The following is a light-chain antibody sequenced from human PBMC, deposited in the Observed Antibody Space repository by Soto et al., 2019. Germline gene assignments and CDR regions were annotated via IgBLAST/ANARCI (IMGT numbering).Light chain of an antibody. J-gene: IGKJ4*01. CDR2: DAS. Sequence: EIVLTQSPATLSSSPGERATLSCRASQSVSSYLAWYQQKPGQAPRLLIYDASNRATGIPARFSGSGSGTDFTLTISSLEPEDFAVYYCQQHSNWPLTFGRGTKVDIK. CDR3: QQHSNWPLT. V-gene: IGKV3-11*01. CDR1: QSVSSY.